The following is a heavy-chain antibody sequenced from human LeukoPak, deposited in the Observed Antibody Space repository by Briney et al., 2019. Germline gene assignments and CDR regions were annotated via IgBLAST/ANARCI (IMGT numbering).Heavy chain of an antibody. CDR2: ISAYNGNT. Sequence: ASVKVSCKASGYTLTSYGISWVRQAPGQGLEWMGWISAYNGNTNYAQKLQGRVTMTTDTSTSTAYMELRSLRSDDTAVYYCARDDSSGYNPCFDYWGQGTLVTVSS. J-gene: IGHJ4*02. V-gene: IGHV1-18*01. CDR1: GYTLTSYG. D-gene: IGHD3-22*01. CDR3: ARDDSSGYNPCFDY.